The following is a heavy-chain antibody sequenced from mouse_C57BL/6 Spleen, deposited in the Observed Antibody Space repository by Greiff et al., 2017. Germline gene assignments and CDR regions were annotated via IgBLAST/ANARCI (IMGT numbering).Heavy chain of an antibody. J-gene: IGHJ4*01. Sequence: VQLQQSGPVLVKPGASVKMSCKASGYTFTDYYMNWVKQSHGKSLEWIGVINPYNGGTSYNQKFKGKATLTVDKSSSTAYMELNSLTSEDSAVYYGAREDGYYLYAMDYWGQGTSVTVSS. CDR3: AREDGYYLYAMDY. V-gene: IGHV1-19*01. CDR1: GYTFTDYY. D-gene: IGHD2-3*01. CDR2: INPYNGGT.